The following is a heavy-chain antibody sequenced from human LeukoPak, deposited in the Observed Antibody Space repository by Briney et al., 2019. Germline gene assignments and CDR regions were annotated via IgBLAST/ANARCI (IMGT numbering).Heavy chain of an antibody. CDR1: GGSVSSGSYY. CDR2: IYYSGST. CDR3: ARATRKADAFDI. J-gene: IGHJ3*02. V-gene: IGHV4-61*01. D-gene: IGHD1-14*01. Sequence: SGTLSLTCTVSGGSVSSGSYYWIWIRQPPGKGLEWIGYIYYSGSTNYNPSLKSRVTISVDTSKNQFSLKLSSVTAADTAVYYCARATRKADAFDIWGQGTMVTVSS.